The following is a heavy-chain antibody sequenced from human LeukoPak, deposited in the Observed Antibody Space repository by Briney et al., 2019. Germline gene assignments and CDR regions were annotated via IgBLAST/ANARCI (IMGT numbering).Heavy chain of an antibody. CDR2: VSLSGLT. J-gene: IGHJ4*02. Sequence: SETLSLTCGVSGGSITSTNWWSWVRQPPGQGLEWIGEVSLSGLTTYNPSLSSRVIMALDTSKNHLSLHLTSVTAADTAVYYCSRENGAFSPFGYWGQGYLVT. CDR3: SRENGAFSPFGY. CDR1: GGSITSTNW. D-gene: IGHD2-8*01. V-gene: IGHV4-4*02.